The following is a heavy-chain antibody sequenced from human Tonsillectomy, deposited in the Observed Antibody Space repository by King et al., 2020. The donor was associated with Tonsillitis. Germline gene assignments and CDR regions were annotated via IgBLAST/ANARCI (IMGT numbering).Heavy chain of an antibody. V-gene: IGHV4-4*02. D-gene: IGHD6-13*01. CDR3: AGYRSSLIGYSHH. J-gene: IGHJ1*01. CDR1: GGSISSNYW. CDR2: IYPDGST. Sequence: VQLQESGPGLVKPSGTLSLTCAVSGGSISSNYWWNWVRQSPGKGLEWMGEIYPDGSTNYNPSLKSRVTISLDKSKKQFSLKLISVTAADTAVYYCAGYRSSLIGYSHHWGQGTLVTVSS.